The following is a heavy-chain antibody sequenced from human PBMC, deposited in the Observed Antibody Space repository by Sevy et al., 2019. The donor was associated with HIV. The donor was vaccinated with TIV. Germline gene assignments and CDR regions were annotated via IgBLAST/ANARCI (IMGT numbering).Heavy chain of an antibody. V-gene: IGHV1-46*01. J-gene: IGHJ6*03. CDR2: INPRGDTT. D-gene: IGHD3-10*01. Sequence: ASVKVSCKASGYSISDYYMHWVRQAPGQGLEWMGIINPRGDTTKYAQKFQGRVTMTRDTSTSTVYMDLSSLGSEDTAVYYCARGGYYYASGTYSYSYYYMGVWGKGTTVTVSS. CDR3: ARGGYYYASGTYSYSYYYMGV. CDR1: GYSISDYY.